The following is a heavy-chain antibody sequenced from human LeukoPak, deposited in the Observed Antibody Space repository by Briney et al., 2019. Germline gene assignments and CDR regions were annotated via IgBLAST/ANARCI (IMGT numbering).Heavy chain of an antibody. J-gene: IGHJ4*02. CDR3: TTDPPQLWLIY. D-gene: IGHD5-18*01. Sequence: GGSLRLSCAASGFTFSNAWMSWVRQAPGKGLEWVGRIKSKTDGGTTDYAAPAKGRFTISRDDSKNTLYLQMNSLKTEDTAVYYCTTDPPQLWLIYWGQGTLVTVSS. CDR2: IKSKTDGGTT. V-gene: IGHV3-15*01. CDR1: GFTFSNAW.